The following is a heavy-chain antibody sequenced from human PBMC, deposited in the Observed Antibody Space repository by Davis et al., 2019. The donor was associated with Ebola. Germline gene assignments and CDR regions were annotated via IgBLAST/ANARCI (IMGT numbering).Heavy chain of an antibody. D-gene: IGHD4-17*01. V-gene: IGHV3-48*02. CDR2: ISSRSSPI. J-gene: IGHJ4*02. CDR3: ARDPGVDYGDYLDS. CDR1: ELPFSGYS. Sequence: PGGSLRLSCAAFELPFSGYSMNWVRQAPGKGLEWVAYISSRSSPIYYADSVKGRFTVSRDNAQNSLYLQMNSLRHEDTAVYYCARDPGVDYGDYLDSWGQGTLVTVSS.